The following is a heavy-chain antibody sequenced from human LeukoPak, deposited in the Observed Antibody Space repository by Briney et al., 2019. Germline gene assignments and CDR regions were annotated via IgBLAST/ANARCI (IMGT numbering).Heavy chain of an antibody. CDR1: GFTFSNHG. CDR2: IWYDGSNK. V-gene: IGHV3-33*01. Sequence: GGSLRLSCAASGFTFSNHGMHWVRQAPGNGLEWVALIWYDGSNKEYAESVKGRFTISRDNSKNTLYLQMNSLRDEDTAVYYCARDQGTSTTAPKRKGRFDPWGQGTLVTVSS. D-gene: IGHD1-1*01. J-gene: IGHJ5*02. CDR3: ARDQGTSTTAPKRKGRFDP.